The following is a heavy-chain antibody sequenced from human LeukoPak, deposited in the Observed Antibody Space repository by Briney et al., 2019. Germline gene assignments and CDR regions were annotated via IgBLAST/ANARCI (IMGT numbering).Heavy chain of an antibody. Sequence: GVSLRLSCAASGFAFGSHWMHWVPQAPGKGLVWFARIDSDESNKRYADSVEGRFTISRDTANKTLYLQMNSLRAEDTAVYYCTRDGSGSRIPFDYWGQGTLVTVSS. D-gene: IGHD1-26*01. V-gene: IGHV3-74*01. CDR2: IDSDESNK. CDR3: TRDGSGSRIPFDY. CDR1: GFAFGSHW. J-gene: IGHJ4*02.